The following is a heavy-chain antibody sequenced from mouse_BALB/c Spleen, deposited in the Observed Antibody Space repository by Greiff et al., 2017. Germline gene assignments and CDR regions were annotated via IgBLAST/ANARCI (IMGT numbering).Heavy chain of an antibody. CDR3: ARDGRGGYAMDD. V-gene: IGHV2-9*02. J-gene: IGHJ4*01. D-gene: IGHD1-1*02. Sequence: VKLQESGPGLVAPSHSLSITCTVSGFSLTSYGVHWVRQPPGKGLEWMGVIWAGGSTNYNSDLMSRLSISKDNSKSQVFLIMNSLQADDTAMYYCARDGRGGYAMDDWGQGTSVTVSS. CDR1: GFSLTSYG. CDR2: IWAGGST.